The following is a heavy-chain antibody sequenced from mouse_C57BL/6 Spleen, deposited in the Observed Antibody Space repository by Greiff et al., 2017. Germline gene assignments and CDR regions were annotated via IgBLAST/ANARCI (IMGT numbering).Heavy chain of an antibody. CDR3: ARQDGYYGYFDV. D-gene: IGHD2-3*01. Sequence: DVMLVESGGGLVKPGGSLKLSCAASGFTFSSYTMSWVRQTPEKRLEWVATISGGGGNTYYPDSVKGRFTISRDNAKNTLYLQMSSLRSEDTALYYCARQDGYYGYFDVWGTGTTVTVSS. V-gene: IGHV5-9*01. CDR2: ISGGGGNT. CDR1: GFTFSSYT. J-gene: IGHJ1*03.